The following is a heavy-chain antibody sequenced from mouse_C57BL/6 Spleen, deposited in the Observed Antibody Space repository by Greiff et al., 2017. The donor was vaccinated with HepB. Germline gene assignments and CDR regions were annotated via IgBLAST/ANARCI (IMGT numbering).Heavy chain of an antibody. CDR1: GFNIKDYY. V-gene: IGHV14-2*01. D-gene: IGHD2-1*01. CDR2: IDPEDGET. CDR3: ARVTLYGNSWFAY. J-gene: IGHJ3*01. Sequence: EVKLQESGAELVKPGASVKLSCTASGFNIKDYYMHWVKQRTEQGLEWIGRIDPEDGETKYSPKFQGKATITADTSSNTASLHLSSLTSEDTAVYYCARVTLYGNSWFAYWGQGTRVTVSA.